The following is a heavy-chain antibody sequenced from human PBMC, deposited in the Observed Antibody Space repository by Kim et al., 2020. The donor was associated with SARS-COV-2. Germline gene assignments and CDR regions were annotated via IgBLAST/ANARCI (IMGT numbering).Heavy chain of an antibody. Sequence: GGSLRLSCGASRFTFSSYWMHWVRQAPGKGLEWVSRINSDGSSTSYADSVKGRFTISRDNAKGTLNLQMNSLRVDDTAVYYCATGYPPTVLDYWGQGTLVTVSS. CDR1: RFTFSSYW. CDR2: INSDGSST. D-gene: IGHD4-17*01. J-gene: IGHJ4*02. V-gene: IGHV3-74*01. CDR3: ATGYPPTVLDY.